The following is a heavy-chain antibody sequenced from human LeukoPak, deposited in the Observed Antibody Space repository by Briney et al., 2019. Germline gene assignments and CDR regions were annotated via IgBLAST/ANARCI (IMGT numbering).Heavy chain of an antibody. Sequence: GGSLRLSCAASGFTFSSYGMHWVRQAPGKGPEWVAVISYDGSNKYYADSVKGRFTISRDNSKNTLYLQMNSLRAEDTAVYYCANEVAAAGMIFDYWGQGTLVTVSS. CDR2: ISYDGSNK. CDR1: GFTFSSYG. V-gene: IGHV3-30*18. J-gene: IGHJ4*02. D-gene: IGHD6-13*01. CDR3: ANEVAAAGMIFDY.